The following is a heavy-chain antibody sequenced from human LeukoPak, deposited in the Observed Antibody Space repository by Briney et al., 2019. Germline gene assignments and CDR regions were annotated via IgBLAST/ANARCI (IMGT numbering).Heavy chain of an antibody. Sequence: GGSLRLSCAASGFTFSSYSVNWVRQTPGKGLEWVTFIKSDGSEKDYADSVKGRFTISRDNSKSTLYLQMNSLRAEDMALYHCVKEVSFGEMGGDIWGQGTLVTVSS. J-gene: IGHJ4*02. CDR3: VKEVSFGEMGGDI. D-gene: IGHD3-16*01. V-gene: IGHV3-30*02. CDR1: GFTFSSYS. CDR2: IKSDGSEK.